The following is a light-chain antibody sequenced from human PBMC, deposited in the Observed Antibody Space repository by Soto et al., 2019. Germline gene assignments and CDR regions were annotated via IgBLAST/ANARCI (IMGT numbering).Light chain of an antibody. CDR1: QSVSSSY. V-gene: IGKV3-15*01. CDR2: GAS. CDR3: QQYNIWPPIT. J-gene: IGKJ5*01. Sequence: EIVLTQSPGTLSLSPVERATLSCRASQSVSSSYLAWYQQKPGQAPRLLIYGASTRATGIPARFSGSGSGTEFTLSIGSLQSENFAVYYCQQYNIWPPITFGQGTRLEIK.